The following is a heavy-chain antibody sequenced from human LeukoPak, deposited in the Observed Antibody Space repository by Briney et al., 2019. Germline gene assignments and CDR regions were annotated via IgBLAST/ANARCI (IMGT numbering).Heavy chain of an antibody. CDR2: IRYDGSTK. CDR3: ASYGRWGELDY. V-gene: IGHV3-30*02. D-gene: IGHD3-16*01. Sequence: GGPLRLSCGSSGFIFSSYGMHWVRQAPDKGLGRVAFIRYDGSTKYYADSVKGRFTISRDNSKNTLFLQMNSLRAEDTTVYYCASYGRWGELDYWGQGTLVTVSS. CDR1: GFIFSSYG. J-gene: IGHJ4*02.